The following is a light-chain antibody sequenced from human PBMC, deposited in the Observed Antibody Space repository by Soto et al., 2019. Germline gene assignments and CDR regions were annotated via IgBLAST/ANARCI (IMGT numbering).Light chain of an antibody. CDR2: DVF. J-gene: IGKJ4*01. CDR3: NKYDQLPTI. V-gene: IGKV1-33*01. Sequence: DIQMTQSASSLPASVGDTVTISCQASQDISKYLNWFQQKPGKAPKLLIYDVFNVETGVPSRLSGRGSGTVFTLIIFNLHLKDFTTYYCNKYDQLPTILGGGTNVDIK. CDR1: QDISKY.